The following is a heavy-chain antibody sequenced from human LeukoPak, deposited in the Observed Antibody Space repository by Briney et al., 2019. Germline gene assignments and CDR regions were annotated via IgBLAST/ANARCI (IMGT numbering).Heavy chain of an antibody. CDR2: ISSSSSYI. J-gene: IGHJ4*02. CDR3: ARDLRGGRQWLGNFDY. CDR1: GFTFSSYS. D-gene: IGHD6-19*01. V-gene: IGHV3-21*01. Sequence: RGSLRLSCAASGFTFSSYSMNWVRQAPGKGLEWVSSISSSSSYIYYADSVKGRFTISRDNAKNSLYLQMNSLRAEDTAVYYCARDLRGGRQWLGNFDYWGQGTLVTVSS.